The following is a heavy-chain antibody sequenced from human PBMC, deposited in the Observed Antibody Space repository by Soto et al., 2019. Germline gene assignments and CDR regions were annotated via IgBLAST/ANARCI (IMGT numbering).Heavy chain of an antibody. CDR2: VSGDGGAT. V-gene: IGHV3-23*01. D-gene: IGHD1-26*01. Sequence: LLESGGGLVQSGGSLRLSCAASGFIFNTYALSWFRQAPGKGLEWVSAVSGDGGATFYADSVEGRFTISRDNSKNTLFLQMNNLRAEDTAIYFCARDGTGVSFDIWGQGTMVTVSS. CDR3: ARDGTGVSFDI. J-gene: IGHJ3*02. CDR1: GFIFNTYA.